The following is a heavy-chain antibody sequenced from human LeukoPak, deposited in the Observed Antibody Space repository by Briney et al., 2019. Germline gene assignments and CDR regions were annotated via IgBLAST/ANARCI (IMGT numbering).Heavy chain of an antibody. Sequence: GGSLRLSCAASGFTFSSYGMHWVRQAPGKGLEWVAVISYDGSNKYYADSVKGRFTISRDNSKNTLYLQMNSLRAEDTAVYYCARGQLLWFGELLFWGQGTLVTVSS. D-gene: IGHD3-10*01. CDR2: ISYDGSNK. CDR1: GFTFSSYG. V-gene: IGHV3-30*03. J-gene: IGHJ4*02. CDR3: ARGQLLWFGELLF.